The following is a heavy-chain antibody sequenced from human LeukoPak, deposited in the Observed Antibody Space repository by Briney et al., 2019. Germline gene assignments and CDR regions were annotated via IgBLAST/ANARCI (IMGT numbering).Heavy chain of an antibody. D-gene: IGHD3-16*02. CDR1: GFTFDDYA. Sequence: PGRSLRLSCAASGFTFDDYAMHWVRQAPGKGLEWVSGISWNSGSIDYADSVKGRFTISRDNAKNSLYLQMNSLRAEDTAVYYCARAHHRRVYDYVWGSYPYWGQGTLVTVSS. J-gene: IGHJ4*02. CDR3: ARAHHRRVYDYVWGSYPY. V-gene: IGHV3-9*01. CDR2: ISWNSGSI.